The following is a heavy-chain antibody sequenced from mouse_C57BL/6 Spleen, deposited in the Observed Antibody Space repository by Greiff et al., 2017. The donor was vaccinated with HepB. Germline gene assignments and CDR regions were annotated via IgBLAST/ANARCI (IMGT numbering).Heavy chain of an antibody. CDR1: GFTFTSYW. CDR3: ARADYGSSYSAY. J-gene: IGHJ3*01. CDR2: IDPSDSYT. Sequence: QVQLQQPGAELVMPGASVKLSCKASGFTFTSYWMHWVKQRPGQGLEWIGEIDPSDSYTNYNQKFKGKSTLTVDKSSSTAYMQLSILTSEDSAVYYCARADYGSSYSAYWGQGTLVTVAA. D-gene: IGHD1-1*01. V-gene: IGHV1-69*01.